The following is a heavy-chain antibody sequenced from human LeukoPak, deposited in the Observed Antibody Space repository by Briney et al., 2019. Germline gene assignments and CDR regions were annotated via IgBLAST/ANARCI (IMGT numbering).Heavy chain of an antibody. CDR1: GGSVTSSGYY. J-gene: IGHJ3*02. D-gene: IGHD3-22*01. Sequence: SETLSLTCTVSGGSVTSSGYYWSWVRQPPGKGLEYIGYTYYSGSTNYNPPLKSRVTISVDTSKNQFSLKLRSVTAADTAVYYCARDSASTGYMNAFDIWGQGTMVTVSS. V-gene: IGHV4-61*08. CDR3: ARDSASTGYMNAFDI. CDR2: TYYSGST.